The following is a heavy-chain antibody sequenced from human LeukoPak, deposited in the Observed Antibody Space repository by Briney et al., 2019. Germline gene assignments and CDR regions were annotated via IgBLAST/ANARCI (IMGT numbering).Heavy chain of an antibody. CDR2: ISGSGGST. CDR1: GITFSDA. J-gene: IGHJ1*01. D-gene: IGHD1-26*01. CDR3: AKVRVVPGDFQH. V-gene: IGHV3-23*01. Sequence: GGSLRLSCAASGITFSDAWMSWVRQAPGKGLEWVSAISGSGGSTYYADSVKGRFTISRDNSKNTLYLQMNSLRAEDTAVYYCAKVRVVPGDFQHWGQGTLVTVSS.